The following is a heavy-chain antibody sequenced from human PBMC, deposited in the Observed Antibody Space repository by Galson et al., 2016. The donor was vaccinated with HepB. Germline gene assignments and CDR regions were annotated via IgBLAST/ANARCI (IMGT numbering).Heavy chain of an antibody. CDR1: GFIFSTYG. V-gene: IGHV3-30*03. J-gene: IGHJ4*02. CDR2: ITHDASNT. D-gene: IGHD1-26*01. CDR3: VTPRIGGSYFMPFDS. Sequence: SLRLSCAASGFIFSTYGMHWVRQAPGKGLEWVAVITHDASNTYHADSVKGRFTISRDNSKDTLYLQMNSLRPEDSAVDYCVTPRIGGSYFMPFDSWGQGTLVTVSS.